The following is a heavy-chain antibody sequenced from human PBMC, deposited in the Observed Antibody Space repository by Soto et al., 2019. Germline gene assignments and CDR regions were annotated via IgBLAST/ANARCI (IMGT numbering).Heavy chain of an antibody. V-gene: IGHV3-48*01. CDR2: ISSSSSTI. CDR3: AREAVVVVAATPEDYYYYYMDV. Sequence: GGSLRLSCAASGFTFSSYSMNWVRQAPGKGLEWVSYISSSSSTIYYADSVKGRFTISRDNAKNSLYLQMNSLRAEDTAVYYCAREAVVVVAATPEDYYYYYMDVWGKGTTVNVSS. D-gene: IGHD2-15*01. J-gene: IGHJ6*03. CDR1: GFTFSSYS.